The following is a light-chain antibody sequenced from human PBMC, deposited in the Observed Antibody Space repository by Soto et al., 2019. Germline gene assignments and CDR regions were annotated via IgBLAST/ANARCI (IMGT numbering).Light chain of an antibody. J-gene: IGKJ4*01. CDR1: QSVNTN. CDR3: QQHNDSPLT. V-gene: IGKV3-15*01. CDR2: RIS. Sequence: EIVMTQSPATLSVSPGETATLSCRASQSVNTNLAWYQQKAGQAPRLLIYRISTRATGIPARFSGSGSGTEFTLTINSLQSEDFAVYYCQQHNDSPLTFGGGTKVEIK.